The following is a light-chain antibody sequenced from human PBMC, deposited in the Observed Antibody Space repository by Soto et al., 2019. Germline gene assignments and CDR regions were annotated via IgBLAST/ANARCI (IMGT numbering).Light chain of an antibody. CDR1: QSISSW. CDR3: QHYNSYSGT. V-gene: IGKV1-5*01. Sequence: DIQMTQSPSTLSASVGDRVTITCRASQSISSWLAWYQQRPGKAPKLLIYDASSLESGVPSRFSGSGSGSEFTLTISSLQPDDFATYYCQHYNSYSGTFGGGTKVDNK. J-gene: IGKJ4*01. CDR2: DAS.